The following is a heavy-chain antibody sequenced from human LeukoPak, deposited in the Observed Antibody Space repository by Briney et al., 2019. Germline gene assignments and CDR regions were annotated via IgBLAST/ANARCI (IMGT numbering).Heavy chain of an antibody. CDR3: ARDTGYLGSNYGMDV. Sequence: SETLSLTCTVSGGSISSYYWSWIRRPPGKGLEWIGYIFYSGSTNCNPSLKSRVTISVDTSKNQLSLNLSSVTAADTAIYYCARDTGYLGSNYGMDVWGQGTTVTVSS. CDR1: GGSISSYY. D-gene: IGHD3-22*01. J-gene: IGHJ6*02. CDR2: IFYSGST. V-gene: IGHV4-59*01.